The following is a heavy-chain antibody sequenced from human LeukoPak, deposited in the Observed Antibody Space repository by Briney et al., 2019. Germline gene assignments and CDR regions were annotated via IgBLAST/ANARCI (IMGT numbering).Heavy chain of an antibody. CDR3: ARVPRSSLIPISR. D-gene: IGHD3-3*01. CDR2: ISSDGDTI. V-gene: IGHV3-48*03. CDR1: EFTFSSYE. Sequence: QPGGSLRLSCAASEFTFSSYEMNWVRQAPGKGLEWVSYISSDGDTIYYADSVKGRFTISRDNAKNSLYLQLNSLRAEDTAVYYCARVPRSSLIPISRWGQGTLVSLST. J-gene: IGHJ4*02.